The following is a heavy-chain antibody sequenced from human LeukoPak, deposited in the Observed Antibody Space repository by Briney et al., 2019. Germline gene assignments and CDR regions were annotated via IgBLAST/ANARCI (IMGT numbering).Heavy chain of an antibody. CDR3: ARHAPRNRYCSGGSCYSSDAFDI. CDR2: IYYSGST. D-gene: IGHD2-15*01. V-gene: IGHV4-39*01. J-gene: IGHJ3*02. Sequence: PSETLSLTCTVSGGSISSSSYYWGWIRQPPGKGLEWIGSIYYSGSTYYNPSLKSRVTISVDTSKNQFSLKLSSVTTADTAVYYCARHAPRNRYCSGGSCYSSDAFDIWGQGTMVTVSS. CDR1: GGSISSSSYY.